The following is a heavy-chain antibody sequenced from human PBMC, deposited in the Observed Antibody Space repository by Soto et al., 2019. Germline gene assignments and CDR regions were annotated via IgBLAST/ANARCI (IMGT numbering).Heavy chain of an antibody. J-gene: IGHJ6*03. CDR1: GGSFSGYY. V-gene: IGHV4-34*01. Sequence: SETLSLTCAVYGGSFSGYYWSWIRQPPGKGLEWIGEINHSGSTNYNPSLKSRVTISVDTSKNQFSLKLGSVTAADTAVYYCARGPFDTRYSPIAARRGHYYYYMDVWGKGTTVTVSS. CDR3: ARGPFDTRYSPIAARRGHYYYYMDV. D-gene: IGHD6-6*01. CDR2: INHSGST.